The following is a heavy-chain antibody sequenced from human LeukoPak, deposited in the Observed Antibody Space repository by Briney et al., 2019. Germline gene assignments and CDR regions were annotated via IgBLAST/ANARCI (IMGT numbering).Heavy chain of an antibody. CDR1: GFTFSSYA. V-gene: IGHV3-74*01. Sequence: GGSLRLSCAASGFTFSSYAMSWVRQAPGKGLVWVSRINSDGSSTVYADSVKGRFTISRDSAKNTLYLQMNSLRAEDTAVYYCARASYYGMDVWGQGTTVTVSS. CDR3: ARASYYGMDV. J-gene: IGHJ6*02. CDR2: INSDGSST.